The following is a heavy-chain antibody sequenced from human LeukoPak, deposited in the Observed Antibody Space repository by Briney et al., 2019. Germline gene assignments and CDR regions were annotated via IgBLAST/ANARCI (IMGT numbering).Heavy chain of an antibody. V-gene: IGHV3-74*01. CDR3: ARDRGYQLDY. CDR2: VNGDGSRT. CDR1: GFTFSSYW. J-gene: IGHJ4*02. D-gene: IGHD2-15*01. Sequence: GGSLRLSCAASGFTFSSYWMHWVRQAPGKGLVWVSHVNGDGSRTNYADSVKGRFTISRDNAKNMLYLQMNSLRAEDTAVYYCARDRGYQLDYWGQGTLATVSS.